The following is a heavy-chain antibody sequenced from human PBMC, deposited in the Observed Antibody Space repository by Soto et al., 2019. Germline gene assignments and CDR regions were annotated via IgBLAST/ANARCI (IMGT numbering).Heavy chain of an antibody. D-gene: IGHD6-6*01. V-gene: IGHV3-30*04. Sequence: GGSLRLSCAASGFSFSHYAMHWVRQPPGKGLEWVALISYDGENQYFTDSVRGRFTISRDNAKNSLYLQMISLRDEDTAVYYCARDQRIAASTIYYYYYYGMDVWGQGTTVTVSS. CDR3: ARDQRIAASTIYYYYYYGMDV. J-gene: IGHJ6*02. CDR1: GFSFSHYA. CDR2: ISYDGENQ.